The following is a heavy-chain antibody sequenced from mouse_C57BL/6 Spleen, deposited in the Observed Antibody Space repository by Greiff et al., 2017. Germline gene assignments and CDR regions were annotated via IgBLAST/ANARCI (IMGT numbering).Heavy chain of an antibody. V-gene: IGHV14-1*01. D-gene: IGHD1-1*01. Sequence: EVQLQQSGAELVRPGASVKLSCTASGFNIKDYYMHWVKQRPEQGLEWIGRIDPEDGDPEYAPKFQGKATMTADTSSNTAYLQLSSLTSEDTAVYYCTQVYYYGSSYDYWGQGTTLTVSS. CDR3: TQVYYYGSSYDY. CDR1: GFNIKDYY. CDR2: IDPEDGDP. J-gene: IGHJ2*01.